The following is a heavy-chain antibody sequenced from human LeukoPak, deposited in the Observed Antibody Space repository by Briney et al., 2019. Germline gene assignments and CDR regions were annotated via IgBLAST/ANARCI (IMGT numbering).Heavy chain of an antibody. CDR1: GFAFSDSA. J-gene: IGHJ4*02. D-gene: IGHD6-13*01. CDR3: ASRPSNTWAGPLDF. V-gene: IGHV3-23*01. Sequence: GGSLRLSCVAPGFAFSDSALSWVRLTAGKGLEWVSLSRADDYSTYYADSVEGRFTISRDNSKNTMYLQMNSLRAEDTAIYYCASRPSNTWAGPLDFWGQGTLVTVSS. CDR2: SRADDYST.